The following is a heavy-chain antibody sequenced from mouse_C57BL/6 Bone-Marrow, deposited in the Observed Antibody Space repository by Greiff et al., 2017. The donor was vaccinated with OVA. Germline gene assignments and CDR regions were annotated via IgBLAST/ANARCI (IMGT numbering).Heavy chain of an antibody. J-gene: IGHJ2*01. D-gene: IGHD1-1*01. CDR3: ARSGAYCGSSYRGFDY. CDR1: GYTFTSYG. Sequence: QVQLQQSGAELARPGASVKLSCKASGYTFTSYGISWVKQRTGQGLEWIGEIYPRSGNTYYNEKFKGKATLTAAKSSSTAYMELRSLTSEDSAVYFCARSGAYCGSSYRGFDYWGQGTTLTVSS. V-gene: IGHV1-81*01. CDR2: IYPRSGNT.